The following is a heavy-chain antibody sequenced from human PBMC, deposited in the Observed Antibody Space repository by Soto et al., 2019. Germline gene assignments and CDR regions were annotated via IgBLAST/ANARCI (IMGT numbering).Heavy chain of an antibody. J-gene: IGHJ5*02. CDR1: GYTFTGYY. Sequence: ASVKVSCKASGYTFTGYYMHWVRQAPGQGLEWMGWINPNSGGTNYAQKFQGWVTMTRDTSISTAYMELSRLRSDDTAVYYCARGDDYSNNWCDPWGQGTLVTVSS. CDR2: INPNSGGT. D-gene: IGHD4-4*01. CDR3: ARGDDYSNNWCDP. V-gene: IGHV1-2*04.